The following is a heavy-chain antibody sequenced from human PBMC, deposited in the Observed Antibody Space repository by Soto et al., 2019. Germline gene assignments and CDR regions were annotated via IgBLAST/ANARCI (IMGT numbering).Heavy chain of an antibody. V-gene: IGHV1-2*04. CDR3: ALEMEGGIEAAGTTLNFDY. Sequence: ASVKVSCKASGYTFTGYYMHWVRQAPGQGLEWMGWINPNSGGTNYAQKFQGWVTMTRDTSISTAYMELSRLRSDDTAVYYCALEMEGGIEAAGTTLNFDYWGQ. CDR1: GYTFTGYY. D-gene: IGHD6-13*01. J-gene: IGHJ4*01. CDR2: INPNSGGT.